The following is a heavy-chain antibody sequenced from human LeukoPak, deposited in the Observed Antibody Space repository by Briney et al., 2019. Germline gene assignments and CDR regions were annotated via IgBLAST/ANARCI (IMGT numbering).Heavy chain of an antibody. D-gene: IGHD5-18*01. CDR3: AKGSFSRQLWYQSFDF. CDR1: GFTFSSYA. Sequence: GGSLRLSCAASGFTFSSYAMSWVRQAPGKGLKWVSAISGSGGSTYYADSVKGRFTISRDNSKNTLYLQMNSLRVEDTAVYSCAKGSFSRQLWYQSFDFWGQGTLVTVSS. CDR2: ISGSGGST. V-gene: IGHV3-23*01. J-gene: IGHJ4*02.